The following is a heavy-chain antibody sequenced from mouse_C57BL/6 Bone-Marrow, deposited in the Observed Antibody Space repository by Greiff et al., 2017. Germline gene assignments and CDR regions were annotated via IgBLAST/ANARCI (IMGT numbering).Heavy chain of an antibody. J-gene: IGHJ2*01. CDR3: ARMTWGNDGSTRDY. D-gene: IGHD1-1*01. Sequence: QVQLQQPGAELVKPGASVKLSCKASGYTFTSYWMHWVKQRPGQGLEWIGMIHPNSGSTNYNEKFKSKATLTVDKSSSTAYMQLSSLPSEDSAVYYCARMTWGNDGSTRDYWGQGTTLTVSS. V-gene: IGHV1-64*01. CDR1: GYTFTSYW. CDR2: IHPNSGST.